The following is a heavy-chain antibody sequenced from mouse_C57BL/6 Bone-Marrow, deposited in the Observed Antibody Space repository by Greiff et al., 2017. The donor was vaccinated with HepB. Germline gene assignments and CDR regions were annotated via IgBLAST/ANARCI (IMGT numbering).Heavy chain of an antibody. CDR2: IHPNSGST. CDR1: GYTFTSYW. Sequence: QVQLQQSGAELVKPGASVKLSCKASGYTFTSYWMHWVKQRPGQGLEWIGMIHPNSGSTNYNEKFKSKATLTVDKSSSTAYMQLSSLTSEASAVYYCARGGYGSSYYFDYWGQGTTLTVSS. V-gene: IGHV1-64*01. J-gene: IGHJ2*01. CDR3: ARGGYGSSYYFDY. D-gene: IGHD1-1*01.